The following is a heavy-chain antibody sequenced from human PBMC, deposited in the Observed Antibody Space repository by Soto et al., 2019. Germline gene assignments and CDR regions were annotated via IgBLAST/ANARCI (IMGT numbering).Heavy chain of an antibody. D-gene: IGHD4-17*01. J-gene: IGHJ4*02. V-gene: IGHV3-23*01. CDR3: AKESIFYYGDYGEFYY. CDR1: GFTFSSYA. Sequence: EVQLLESGGGLVQPGGSLRLSCAASGFTFSSYAMSWVRQAPGKGLEWVSVISGSGGSTYYADSVKGRFTISRDNSKNSRYLQMNSRSAEDTAVYYCAKESIFYYGDYGEFYYCGQGTLVTVSS. CDR2: ISGSGGST.